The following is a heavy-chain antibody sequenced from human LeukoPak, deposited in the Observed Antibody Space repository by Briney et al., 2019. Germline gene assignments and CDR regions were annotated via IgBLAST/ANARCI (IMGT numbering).Heavy chain of an antibody. D-gene: IGHD1-1*01. CDR3: ARGTGTTAYFDY. CDR1: GFTFSDYY. Sequence: PGGSLRLSCAASGFTFSDYYMSWIRQAPGKGLEWVSYISGSRGYKKYADSVKGRFTISRDNAKNSLYLQVNSLRAEDTAVYYCARGTGTTAYFDYWGQGTLVTVSS. V-gene: IGHV3-11*06. CDR2: ISGSRGYK. J-gene: IGHJ4*02.